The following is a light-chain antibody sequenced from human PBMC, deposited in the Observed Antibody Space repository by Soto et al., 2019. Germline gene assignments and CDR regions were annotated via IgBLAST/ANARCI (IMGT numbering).Light chain of an antibody. CDR3: NSYTRSNSYV. CDR2: DVN. CDR1: SSDVGAFNY. V-gene: IGLV2-14*01. Sequence: QSVLTQPASVSGSPGQSITISCTGTSSDVGAFNYVSWYQQHPGKAPKLMIFDVNNRPSGVSNRFSGSKSGNTASLTISGLQAEDEADYYCNSYTRSNSYVFGTGTKVTVL. J-gene: IGLJ1*01.